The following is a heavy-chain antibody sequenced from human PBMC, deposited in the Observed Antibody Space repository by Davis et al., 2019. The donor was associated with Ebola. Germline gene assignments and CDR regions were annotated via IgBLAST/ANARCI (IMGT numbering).Heavy chain of an antibody. CDR1: GFTFSSYS. V-gene: IGHV3-7*04. CDR3: AKDDSSGYCPGY. CDR2: IKQDGSEK. D-gene: IGHD3-22*01. Sequence: GESLKISCAASGFTFSSYSMNWVRQAPGKGLEWVANIKQDGSEKYYADSVKGRFTISRDNSKNTLYLQMNSLRAEDTAVYYCAKDDSSGYCPGYWGQGTLVTVSS. J-gene: IGHJ4*02.